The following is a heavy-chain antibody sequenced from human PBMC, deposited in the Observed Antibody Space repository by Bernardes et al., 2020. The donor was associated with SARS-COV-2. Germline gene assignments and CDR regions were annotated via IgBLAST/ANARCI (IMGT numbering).Heavy chain of an antibody. Sequence: GGSLRLSCAASGFTFSSYGMHWVRQAPGKGLEWVAVIWYDGSNKYYADSVKGRFTISRDNSKNTLYLQMNSLRAEDTAVYYCARDAYYYDSSGYYYAYYYYYGMDVWGQGTTVTVSS. J-gene: IGHJ6*02. CDR1: GFTFSSYG. CDR2: IWYDGSNK. V-gene: IGHV3-33*01. CDR3: ARDAYYYDSSGYYYAYYYYYGMDV. D-gene: IGHD3-22*01.